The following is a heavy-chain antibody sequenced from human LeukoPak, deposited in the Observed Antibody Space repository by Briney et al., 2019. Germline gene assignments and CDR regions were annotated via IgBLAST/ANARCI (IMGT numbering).Heavy chain of an antibody. V-gene: IGHV3-49*04. CDR3: TRDTYSGSYYFGY. CDR2: IRSKAYGGTT. D-gene: IGHD1-26*01. CDR1: GFTFGDYA. J-gene: IGHJ4*02. Sequence: GGSLRLSCAASGFTFGDYAMSWVRQAPGKGLEWVGFIRSKAYGGTTEYAASVKGRFTISRDDSKSIDYLQMNSLKTEDTAVYYCTRDTYSGSYYFGYWGQGALVTASS.